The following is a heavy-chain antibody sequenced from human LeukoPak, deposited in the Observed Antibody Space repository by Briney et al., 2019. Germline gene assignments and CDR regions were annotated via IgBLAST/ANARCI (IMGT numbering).Heavy chain of an antibody. CDR3: AREPSLYYFDY. Sequence: PGGSLRLSCAASGFTVSSNYMTWVRQAPGKGLECISVIYSGGTTYCADPVKGRFSISRDNSKNTLYLQMNSLRPEDTAVYFCAREPSLYYFDYWGQGTLVTVSS. CDR2: IYSGGTT. CDR1: GFTVSSNY. V-gene: IGHV3-66*02. J-gene: IGHJ4*02.